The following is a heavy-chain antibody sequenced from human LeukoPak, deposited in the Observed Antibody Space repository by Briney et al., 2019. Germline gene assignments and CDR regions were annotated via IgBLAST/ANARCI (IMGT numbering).Heavy chain of an antibody. CDR1: GVTIIVYA. D-gene: IGHD4-17*01. CDR3: ARSNNDGDYLGVGFDY. Sequence: GASVKIFFTASGVTIIVYAVGWVLQATVEGLMSMRWINTNTGNRSYAHVFTGRFVFSLDTSVRTAYLKITSLKGEDTAVYYCARSNNDGDYLGVGFDYWGQGTLVTVSS. V-gene: IGHV7-4-1*02. J-gene: IGHJ4*02. CDR2: INTNTGNR.